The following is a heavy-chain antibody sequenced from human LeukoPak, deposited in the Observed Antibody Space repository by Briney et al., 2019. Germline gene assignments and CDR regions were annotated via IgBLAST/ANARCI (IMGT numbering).Heavy chain of an antibody. D-gene: IGHD3-10*01. J-gene: IGHJ6*03. CDR3: ARERDTMVRGVNPPRYMDV. CDR2: INPNSGGT. Sequence: ASVKVSCKASGYTFTSYDINWVRQATGQGLEWMGWINPNSGGTNYAQKFQGRVTMTRDTSISTAYMELSRLRSDDTAVYYCARERDTMVRGVNPPRYMDVWGKGTTVTVSS. V-gene: IGHV1-2*02. CDR1: GYTFTSYD.